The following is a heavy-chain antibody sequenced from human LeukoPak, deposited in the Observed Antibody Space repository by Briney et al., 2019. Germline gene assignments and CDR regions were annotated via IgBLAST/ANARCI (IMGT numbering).Heavy chain of an antibody. D-gene: IGHD1-26*01. V-gene: IGHV3-30-3*01. J-gene: IGHJ6*02. Sequence: PGGSLRLSCAASGFTFSSYAMHWVRQAPGKGLEWVAVISYDGSNRYYADSVKGRFTISRDNSKNTLYLQMNSLGAEDTAVYYCAVGGPYYYYGMDVWGQGTTVTVSS. CDR2: ISYDGSNR. CDR1: GFTFSSYA. CDR3: AVGGPYYYYGMDV.